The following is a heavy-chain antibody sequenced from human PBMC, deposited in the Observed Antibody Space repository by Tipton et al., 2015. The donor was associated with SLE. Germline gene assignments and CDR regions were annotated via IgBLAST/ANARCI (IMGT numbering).Heavy chain of an antibody. CDR1: GGSISCYY. J-gene: IGHJ5*02. CDR3: ASGGYGSGSHYLGGWFDP. CDR2: IYTSGST. Sequence: TLSLTCTVSGGSISCYYWSWIRQSPGKGLEWIGYIYTSGSTNYNPSLKSRVTISADTSKNQFSLKLSSVTAADTAVYYCASGGYGSGSHYLGGWFDPWGRGTLVTVSS. D-gene: IGHD3-10*01. V-gene: IGHV4-4*08.